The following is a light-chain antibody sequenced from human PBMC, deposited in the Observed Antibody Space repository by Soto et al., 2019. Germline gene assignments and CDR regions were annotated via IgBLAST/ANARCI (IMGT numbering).Light chain of an antibody. CDR1: SSDVGGYNY. J-gene: IGLJ2*01. CDR3: TSYTSSATLVV. CDR2: EVS. Sequence: QSALTQPASVSGSPGPSITISCTGTSSDVGGYNYVSWYQHHPGNAPKLMIYEVSNRPSGVSNRFSGSKSGNTASLTISGLQAEDEADYYCTSYTSSATLVVFCGGTTLTVL. V-gene: IGLV2-14*01.